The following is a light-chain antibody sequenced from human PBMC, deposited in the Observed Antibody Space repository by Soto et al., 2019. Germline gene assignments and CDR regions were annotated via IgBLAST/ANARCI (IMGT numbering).Light chain of an antibody. CDR2: DVS. CDR1: NNKVGGYNY. J-gene: IGLJ1*01. V-gene: IGLV2-11*01. CDR3: CSYTGSFTFEV. Sequence: QPAPTEPLFGTGSPGKSAPIPSSGTNNKVGGYNYVSWYQQHPGKAPKLMIYDVSKRPSGVPDRFSGSKSGNTASLTISGLQAEDEVDYSCCSYTGSFTFEVFGPMTKVT.